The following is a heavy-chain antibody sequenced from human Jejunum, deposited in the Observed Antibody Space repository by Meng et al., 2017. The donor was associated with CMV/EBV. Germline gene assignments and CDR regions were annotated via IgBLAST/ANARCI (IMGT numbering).Heavy chain of an antibody. Sequence: KAAGFGFNSVDNNWVRQATGQGLEWMGRVNPNSGNTAYAQKFKGRLAMTRDTSIDTAYLELTSLTSEDTAVYYCANSRSRGIPDYWGQGTLVTVSS. V-gene: IGHV1-8*01. J-gene: IGHJ4*02. CDR2: VNPNSGNT. CDR3: ANSRSRGIPDY. CDR1: GFGFNSVD. D-gene: IGHD3-16*01.